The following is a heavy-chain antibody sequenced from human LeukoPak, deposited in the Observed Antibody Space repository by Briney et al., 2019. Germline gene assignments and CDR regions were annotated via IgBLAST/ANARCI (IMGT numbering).Heavy chain of an antibody. V-gene: IGHV4-39*02. CDR3: ARLESWVVAATFDY. Sequence: PSETLSLTCTVSGGSISSSSYYWGWIRQPPGRGLEWIGSIYYSGSTYYNPSLKSRVTISVDTSKNHFSLKLTSVTAADTAVYYCARLESWVVAATFDYWGQGTLVTVSS. J-gene: IGHJ4*02. CDR2: IYYSGST. D-gene: IGHD2-15*01. CDR1: GGSISSSSYY.